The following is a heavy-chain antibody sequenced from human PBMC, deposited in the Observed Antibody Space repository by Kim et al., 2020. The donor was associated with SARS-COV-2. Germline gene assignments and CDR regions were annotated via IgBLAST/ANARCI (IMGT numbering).Heavy chain of an antibody. J-gene: IGHJ4*02. V-gene: IGHV4-59*01. CDR2: IYYSGST. CDR3: ARVNTVTNVIDY. CDR1: GGSISSYY. Sequence: SETLSLTCTVSGGSISSYYWSWIRQPPGKGLEWIGYIYYSGSTNYNPSLKSRVTISVDTSKNQFSLKLSSVTAADTAVYYCARVNTVTNVIDYWGQGTLVTVSS. D-gene: IGHD4-17*01.